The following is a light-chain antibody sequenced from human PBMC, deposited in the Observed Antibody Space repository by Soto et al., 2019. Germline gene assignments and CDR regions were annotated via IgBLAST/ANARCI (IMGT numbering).Light chain of an antibody. CDR2: DAS. J-gene: IGKJ2*01. V-gene: IGKV3-15*01. Sequence: MTQSPATLSVSPGERATLSCRASQSISSNLAWYQQKPGQAPRLLIYDASTRATGIPVRFSGSGSGTEFTLTISSLQSEDFAVYYCQQYNNWPPYTFGQGTKLEIK. CDR1: QSISSN. CDR3: QQYNNWPPYT.